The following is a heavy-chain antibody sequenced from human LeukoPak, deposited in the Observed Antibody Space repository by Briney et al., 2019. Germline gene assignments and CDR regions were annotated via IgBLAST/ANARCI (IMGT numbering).Heavy chain of an antibody. Sequence: SETLSLTCAVSGYSISSGYYWGWIRQPPGKGLEWIGSVYHSGSTYYNPSLKSRVTISVGTSRNQFSLKLNSVTAADTAVYYCARNGAYSSGWAGADAFDIWGQGTMVTVSS. CDR1: GYSISSGYY. CDR3: ARNGAYSSGWAGADAFDI. D-gene: IGHD6-19*01. CDR2: VYHSGST. J-gene: IGHJ3*02. V-gene: IGHV4-38-2*01.